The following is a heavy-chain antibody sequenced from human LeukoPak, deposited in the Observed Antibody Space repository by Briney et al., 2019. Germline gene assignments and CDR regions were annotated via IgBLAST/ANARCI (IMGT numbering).Heavy chain of an antibody. J-gene: IGHJ3*02. CDR1: GYTFTGYY. CDR2: INPNSGGT. Sequence: ASVKVSCKASGYTFTGYYMHWVRQAPGQGLEWVGWINPNSGGTNYAQKFQGRVTMTRDTSISTAYMELSRLRSDDTAVYYCARGKGWLIKNDAFDIWGQGTMVTVSS. D-gene: IGHD3-22*01. V-gene: IGHV1-2*02. CDR3: ARGKGWLIKNDAFDI.